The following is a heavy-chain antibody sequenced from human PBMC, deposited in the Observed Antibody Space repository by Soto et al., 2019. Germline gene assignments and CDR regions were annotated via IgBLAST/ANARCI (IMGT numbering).Heavy chain of an antibody. J-gene: IGHJ6*02. D-gene: IGHD3-16*01. CDR1: GFTFSSYG. V-gene: IGHV3-30*18. Sequence: GGSLRLSCAASGFTFSSYGMHWVRQAPGKGLEWVAVISYDGSNKYYADSVKGRFTISRDNSKNTLYLQMNSLRAEDTAVYYCAKGARLGVKAYYYGMDVWGQGTTVTVSS. CDR2: ISYDGSNK. CDR3: AKGARLGVKAYYYGMDV.